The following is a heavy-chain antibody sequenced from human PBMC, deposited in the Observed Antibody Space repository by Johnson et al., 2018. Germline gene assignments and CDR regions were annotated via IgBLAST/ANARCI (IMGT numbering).Heavy chain of an antibody. V-gene: IGHV3-64*01. Sequence: EVQLVEPGGGLVQPGGSLKLSCAGSGLTFSSSGLTWVRQAPGQGLEYVSAIRSSGGSPYYSNSVWGRFTISRYNSKNTLYLQMNSLGAEDTAVYYCARADGDEAVDIWGQGTRVTVSS. CDR1: GLTFSSSG. D-gene: IGHD3-10*01. CDR3: ARADGDEAVDI. J-gene: IGHJ3*02. CDR2: IRSSGGSP.